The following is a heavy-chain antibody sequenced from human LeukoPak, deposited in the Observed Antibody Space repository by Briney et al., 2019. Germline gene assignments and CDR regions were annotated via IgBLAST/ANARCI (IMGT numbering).Heavy chain of an antibody. Sequence: SETLSLTCAVSGGSVSSGNYYWSWIRQPAGKGLEWIGRIYTSGSTNYNPSLKSRVTISADTSKNQFSLKLSSVTAADTAVYYCARGGTMVRGVDFDYWGQGALVTVSS. J-gene: IGHJ4*02. D-gene: IGHD3-10*01. CDR3: ARGGTMVRGVDFDY. CDR1: GGSVSSGNYY. V-gene: IGHV4-61*10. CDR2: IYTSGST.